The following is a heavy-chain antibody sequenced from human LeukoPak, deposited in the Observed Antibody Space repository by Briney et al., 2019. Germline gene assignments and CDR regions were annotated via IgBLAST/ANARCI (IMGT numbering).Heavy chain of an antibody. D-gene: IGHD6-19*01. CDR1: GFSFSSYW. J-gene: IGHJ4*02. Sequence: GRSLRLSCAASGFSFSSYWMSWVRQAPGKGLEWVANIKQDGSEKYYVVPVKGRFTISRDNAKNSLYLQMNSLRAADTAVYYCARNIGVAADDYRGQGTLVTVSS. CDR2: IKQDGSEK. CDR3: ARNIGVAADDY. V-gene: IGHV3-7*04.